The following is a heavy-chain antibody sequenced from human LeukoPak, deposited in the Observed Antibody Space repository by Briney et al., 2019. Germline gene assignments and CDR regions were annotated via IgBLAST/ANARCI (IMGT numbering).Heavy chain of an antibody. CDR3: VRDLVGQWSNGDY. CDR2: FYAGGAT. CDR1: GFSVSSNY. J-gene: IGHJ4*02. V-gene: IGHV3-53*01. Sequence: GGSLRLSCAASGFSVSSNYMSWVRQALGKGLEWVSVFYAGGATYYADSVKGRFTISRDESQNTVYLQMNSLRVEDTAMYYCVRDLVGQWSNGDYWGQGTLVTVSS. D-gene: IGHD2-15*01.